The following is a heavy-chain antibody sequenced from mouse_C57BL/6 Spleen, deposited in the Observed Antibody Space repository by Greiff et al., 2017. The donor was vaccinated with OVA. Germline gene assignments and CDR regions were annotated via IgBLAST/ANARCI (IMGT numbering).Heavy chain of an antibody. Sequence: DVKLQESGPGLVKPSQSLSLTCSVTGYSITSGYYWNWIRQFPGNKLEWMGYISYDGSNNYNPSLKNRISITRDTSKNQFFLKLNSVTTEDTATYYCASLYYDYDEVFDYWGQGTTLTVSS. D-gene: IGHD2-4*01. V-gene: IGHV3-6*01. J-gene: IGHJ2*01. CDR1: GYSITSGYY. CDR2: ISYDGSN. CDR3: ASLYYDYDEVFDY.